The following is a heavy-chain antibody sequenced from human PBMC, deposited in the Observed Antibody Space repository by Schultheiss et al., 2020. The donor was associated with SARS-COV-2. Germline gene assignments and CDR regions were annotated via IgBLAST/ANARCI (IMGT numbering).Heavy chain of an antibody. J-gene: IGHJ4*02. CDR3: ATYCSSTSCWTSYNY. CDR2: ISSSGSTI. CDR1: GFTFSSYE. D-gene: IGHD2-2*01. Sequence: GESLKISCAASGFTFSSYEMNWVRQAPGKGLEWVSYISSSGSTIYYADSVKGRFTISRDNAKNSLYLQMNSLRAEDTAVYYCATYCSSTSCWTSYNYWGQGTLVTVS. V-gene: IGHV3-48*03.